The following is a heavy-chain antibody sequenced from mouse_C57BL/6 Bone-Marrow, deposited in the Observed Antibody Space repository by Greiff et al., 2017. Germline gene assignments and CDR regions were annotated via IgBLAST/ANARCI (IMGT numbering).Heavy chain of an antibody. CDR2: IYPGSGST. D-gene: IGHD1-1*01. CDR1: GYTFTSYW. Sequence: QVQLQQPGAELVKPGASVKMSCKASGYTFTSYWITWVKQRPGQGLEWIGDIYPGSGSTNYNEKFKSKATLTVDTSSSTAYMQLSSLTSEDSAVYYCARDYYYGSSRLYYAMDYWGQGTSVTVSS. CDR3: ARDYYYGSSRLYYAMDY. J-gene: IGHJ4*01. V-gene: IGHV1-55*01.